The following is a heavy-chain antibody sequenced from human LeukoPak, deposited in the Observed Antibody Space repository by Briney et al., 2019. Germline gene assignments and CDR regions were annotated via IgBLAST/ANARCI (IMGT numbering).Heavy chain of an antibody. CDR3: AKRPDSSGYYYGPFDY. J-gene: IGHJ4*02. Sequence: PGGSLRLSCAASGFTFSSYAMSWVRQAPGKGLEWVSAISGSGGSTYYADSVKGRFAISRDNSKNTLYLQMNSLRAEDTAVYYCAKRPDSSGYYYGPFDYWGQGTLVTVSS. CDR1: GFTFSSYA. CDR2: ISGSGGST. V-gene: IGHV3-23*01. D-gene: IGHD3-22*01.